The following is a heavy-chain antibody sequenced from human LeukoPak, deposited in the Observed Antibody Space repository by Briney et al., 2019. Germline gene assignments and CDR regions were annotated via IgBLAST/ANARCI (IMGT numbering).Heavy chain of an antibody. CDR3: ATYLCGGDCLPVDY. V-gene: IGHV3-33*01. CDR2: IWYDGSDK. CDR1: GFTFSSHG. Sequence: GGSLRLSCAASGFTFSSHGIHWVRQAPGKGLEWVAVIWYDGSDKDYADSVKGRFTISRDNSKNTLYLQMNSLRVEDTAVYYCATYLCGGDCLPVDYGGQGTLVTVSS. D-gene: IGHD2-21*02. J-gene: IGHJ4*02.